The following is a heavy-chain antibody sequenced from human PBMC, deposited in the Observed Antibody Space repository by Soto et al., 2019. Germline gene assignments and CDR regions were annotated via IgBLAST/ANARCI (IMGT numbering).Heavy chain of an antibody. CDR1: GYTFTSYD. D-gene: IGHD1-26*01. J-gene: IGHJ4*02. CDR2: MNPYSGNT. V-gene: IGHV1-8*01. Sequence: QVQLVQSGAEVKKPAASVKVSCKASGYTFTSYDINWVRQATGQGLEWMGWMNPYSGNTGYAQKYQGRVTMTRNTSISTSYMELSSLGSEDTAVYYGAGEKVGAVDDWGQGTMVTVSS. CDR3: AGEKVGAVDD.